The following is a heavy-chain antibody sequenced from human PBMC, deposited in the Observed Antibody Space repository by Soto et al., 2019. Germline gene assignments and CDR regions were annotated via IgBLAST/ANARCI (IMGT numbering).Heavy chain of an antibody. CDR3: AREDSSGYRFDY. Sequence: QVQLVQSGAEVKKPGSSVKVSCKVSGGTFSTYIITWVRQAPGHGLEWMGGIIPLFGAANYAQKFQGSVTITADKSTSTAYMELSSLSSEDTAFYDCAREDSSGYRFDYGGQGTLVTVST. CDR1: GGTFSTYI. CDR2: IIPLFGAA. D-gene: IGHD3-22*01. V-gene: IGHV1-69*06. J-gene: IGHJ4*02.